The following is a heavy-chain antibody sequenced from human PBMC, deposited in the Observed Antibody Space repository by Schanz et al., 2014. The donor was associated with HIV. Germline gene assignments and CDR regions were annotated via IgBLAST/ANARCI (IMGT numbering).Heavy chain of an antibody. CDR3: ALSRPSGYGGSWYFDL. CDR2: MTTNDRI. Sequence: EVQLLESGGGLVQPGGSLRLSCAASGFTFSNYAMTWVRQAPGKGLEWVSVMTTNDRIYYAESVKGRFTISRDNSKNTLYLQMNSLRAEDTAVYYCALSRPSGYGGSWYFDLWGRGTLVAVSS. CDR1: GFTFSNYA. J-gene: IGHJ2*01. V-gene: IGHV3-23*01. D-gene: IGHD2-15*01.